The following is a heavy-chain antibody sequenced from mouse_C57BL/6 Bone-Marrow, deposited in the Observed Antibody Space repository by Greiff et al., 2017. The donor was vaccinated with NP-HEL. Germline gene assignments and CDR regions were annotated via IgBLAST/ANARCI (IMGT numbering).Heavy chain of an antibody. CDR1: GYTFTSYG. V-gene: IGHV1-81*01. Sequence: VQLQQSGAELARPGASVKLSCKASGYTFTSYGISWVKQRTGQGLEWIGEIYPRSGNTYYNEKFKGKATLTADKSSITEYMDLRSLTSEDSAVYFCARSELRFDYWGQGTTLTVSS. D-gene: IGHD2-4*01. J-gene: IGHJ2*01. CDR2: IYPRSGNT. CDR3: ARSELRFDY.